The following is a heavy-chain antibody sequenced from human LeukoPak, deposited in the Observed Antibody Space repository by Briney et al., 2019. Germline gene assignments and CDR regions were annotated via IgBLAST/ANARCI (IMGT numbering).Heavy chain of an antibody. Sequence: GGSLRLSCAASGITFSSYEMNWVRQAPGKGLEWISYISASGSTIYYGGSVKGRFTISRDNAKNSLYLQMNSLRAEDTAVYYCAELGITMIGGVWGKGTTVTISS. V-gene: IGHV3-48*03. CDR1: GITFSSYE. CDR3: AELGITMIGGV. D-gene: IGHD3-10*02. CDR2: ISASGSTI. J-gene: IGHJ6*04.